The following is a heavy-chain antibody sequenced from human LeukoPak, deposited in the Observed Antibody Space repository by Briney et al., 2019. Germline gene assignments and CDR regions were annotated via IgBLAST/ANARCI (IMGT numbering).Heavy chain of an antibody. Sequence: AASVKVSCKASGYTFTSYGISWVRQAPGHGLEWMGWISAYNGNTNYAQKLQGRVTMTTDISTSTAYMELRSLRSDDTAVYYCARVGFRYFDWYNWFDPWGQGTLVTVSS. CDR1: GYTFTSYG. D-gene: IGHD3-9*01. CDR2: ISAYNGNT. V-gene: IGHV1-18*01. CDR3: ARVGFRYFDWYNWFDP. J-gene: IGHJ5*02.